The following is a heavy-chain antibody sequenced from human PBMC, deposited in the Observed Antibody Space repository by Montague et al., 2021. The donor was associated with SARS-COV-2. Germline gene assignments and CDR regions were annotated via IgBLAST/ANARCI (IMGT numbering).Heavy chain of an antibody. CDR2: INHSGST. CDR1: GGSFSGYY. J-gene: IGHJ5*02. V-gene: IGHV4-34*01. D-gene: IGHD3-3*01. Sequence: SETLSLTCAVYGGSFSGYYWSWIRQPPGKGLEWIGEINHSGSTNYNPSLKSRVTISVDTSKNQFSLKLSSVTAADTAVYYCAREIGLVTIFGVVTISGWFDPWGQGTLVTVSP. CDR3: AREIGLVTIFGVVTISGWFDP.